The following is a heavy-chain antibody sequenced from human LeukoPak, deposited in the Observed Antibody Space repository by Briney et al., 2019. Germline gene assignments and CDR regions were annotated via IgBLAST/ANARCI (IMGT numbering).Heavy chain of an antibody. CDR3: ATEPPGAYYFDY. J-gene: IGHJ4*02. V-gene: IGHV1-2*02. CDR2: INPNSGGT. CDR1: GYTFTGYY. Sequence: ASVKVSCKASGYTFTGYYMHWVRQAPGQGLEWMGWINPNSGGTNYAQKFQGRVTMTRDTSISTAYMELSRLRSDDTAVYFCATEPPGAYYFDYWGQGTLVTVSS. D-gene: IGHD4-17*01.